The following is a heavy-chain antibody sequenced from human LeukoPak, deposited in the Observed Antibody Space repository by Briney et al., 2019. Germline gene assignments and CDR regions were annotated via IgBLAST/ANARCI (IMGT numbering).Heavy chain of an antibody. D-gene: IGHD6-13*01. CDR3: ARIYPRIAAQNWFDP. V-gene: IGHV5-51*01. CDR2: IYPGDSDT. CDR1: GYRFTSYW. Sequence: GESLKISCKGSGYRFTSYWIGWVRQMPGKGLEWMGIIYPGDSDTRYSPSFQGQVTISADKSISTAYLQWSSLKASDTAMYYCARIYPRIAAQNWFDPWGQGTLVTASS. J-gene: IGHJ5*02.